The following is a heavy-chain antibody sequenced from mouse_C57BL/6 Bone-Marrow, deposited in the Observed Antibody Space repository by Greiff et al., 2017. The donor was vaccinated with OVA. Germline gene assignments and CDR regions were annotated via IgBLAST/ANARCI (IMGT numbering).Heavy chain of an antibody. J-gene: IGHJ2*01. CDR2: ITHSGET. D-gene: IGHD4-1*01. Sequence: VKLVESGPGLVKPSQSLFLTCSITGFPITSGYFWIWIRQSPGNPLAWMGYITHSGETFYNPSLPSPITITRETSKNQFFLQMNSVTTEDTAMYYCAGALKLGHFDYWGQGTTLTVSS. CDR1: GFPITSGYF. CDR3: AGALKLGHFDY. V-gene: IGHV12-3*01.